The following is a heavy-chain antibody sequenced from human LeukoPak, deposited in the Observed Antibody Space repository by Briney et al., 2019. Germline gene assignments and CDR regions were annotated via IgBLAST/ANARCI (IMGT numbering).Heavy chain of an antibody. V-gene: IGHV5-10-1*01. J-gene: IGHJ4*02. CDR3: ARAPDSDSGYDYFDY. D-gene: IGHD5-12*01. Sequence: NTGESLKISCKGSGYTFTNHWISWVRQMPGKGLEWMGKIDPSDSYTNYSPSFQGHVTISADKSISTAYLQWSSLKASDTAMYYCARAPDSDSGYDYFDYWGQGTLLSASS. CDR2: IDPSDSYT. CDR1: GYTFTNHW.